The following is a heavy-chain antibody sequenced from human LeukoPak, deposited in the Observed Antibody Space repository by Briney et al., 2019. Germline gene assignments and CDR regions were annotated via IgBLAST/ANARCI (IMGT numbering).Heavy chain of an antibody. D-gene: IGHD6-19*01. J-gene: IGHJ4*02. CDR2: ISGDGTVT. V-gene: IGHV3-43*02. CDR1: GFTFDGYV. CDR3: VKGGQWLITN. Sequence: GRSLRLSCAASGFTFDGYVMHWVRQPPGKGLEWVSLISGDGTVTYYVDSVKGRFTISRDNSKNSLYLQMNSLRSEDTAVYFCVKGGQWLITNWGQGTPVTVSS.